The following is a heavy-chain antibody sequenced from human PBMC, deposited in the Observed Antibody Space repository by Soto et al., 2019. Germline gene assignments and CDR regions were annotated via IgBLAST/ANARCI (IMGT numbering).Heavy chain of an antibody. V-gene: IGHV1-69*13. D-gene: IGHD3-10*01. J-gene: IGHJ6*02. CDR2: IIPIFGTA. CDR1: GGTFSSYA. CDR3: ARGRGSGSYYSPRFYYYYGMDV. Sequence: SVKVSCKASGGTFSSYAISWVRQAPGQGLEWMGGIIPIFGTANYAQKFQGRVTITADESTSTAYMELSSLRSEDTAVYYCARGRGSGSYYSPRFYYYYGMDVWGQGTTVTVSS.